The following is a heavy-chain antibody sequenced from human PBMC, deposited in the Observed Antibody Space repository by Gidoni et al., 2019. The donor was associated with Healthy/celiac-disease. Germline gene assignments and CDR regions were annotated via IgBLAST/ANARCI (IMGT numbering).Heavy chain of an antibody. V-gene: IGHV3-21*01. CDR1: GFTFSSYS. D-gene: IGHD3-9*01. CDR2: ISSSSSYI. Sequence: EVQLVASGGGLVKPGGSLRLSCAASGFTFSSYSMNWVRQAPGKGLEWVSSISSSSSYIYYADSVKGRFTISRDNAKNSLYLQMNSLRAEDTAVYYCASQYDILTGWMRFDYWGQGTLVTVSS. CDR3: ASQYDILTGWMRFDY. J-gene: IGHJ4*02.